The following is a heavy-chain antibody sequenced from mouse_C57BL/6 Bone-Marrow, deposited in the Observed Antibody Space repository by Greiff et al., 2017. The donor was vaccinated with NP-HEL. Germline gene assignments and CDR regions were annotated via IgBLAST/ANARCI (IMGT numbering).Heavy chain of an antibody. CDR1: GYTFTDYN. J-gene: IGHJ2*01. CDR2: INPNNGGT. V-gene: IGHV1-22*01. D-gene: IGHD2-4*01. Sequence: VQLQQSGPELVKPGASVKMSCKASGYTFTDYNMHWVKQSHGQSLEWIGDINPNNGGTSYNQKFKGKATLTVNKSSSTAYMELRSLTSEDSAVYYCARDDSDGRPYFDYWGQGTTLTVSS. CDR3: ARDDSDGRPYFDY.